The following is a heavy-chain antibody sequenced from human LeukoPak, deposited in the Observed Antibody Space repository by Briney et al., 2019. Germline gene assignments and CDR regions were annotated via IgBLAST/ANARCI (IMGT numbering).Heavy chain of an antibody. CDR2: INSDGSST. J-gene: IGHJ4*02. D-gene: IGHD2-15*01. V-gene: IGHV3-74*01. Sequence: GGSLRLFCSASGFTFISYWMHWVRQAPGKGLVWVSRINSDGSSTRYADSVKGRFTISRDNAKNTLYLQMNSLRAEDTAVYYCARDGGGSFDYWGQGTLVTVSS. CDR1: GFTFISYW. CDR3: ARDGGGSFDY.